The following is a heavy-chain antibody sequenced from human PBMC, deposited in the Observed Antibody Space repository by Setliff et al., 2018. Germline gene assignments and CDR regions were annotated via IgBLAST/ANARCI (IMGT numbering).Heavy chain of an antibody. V-gene: IGHV4-31*11. D-gene: IGHD2-15*01. CDR2: ISYSGST. CDR1: GGTFTYYY. Sequence: PSETLSLTCEASGGTFTYYYWSWIRQHPGKGLEWIGYISYSGSTYYNPSLKSRLTISLDTSQNQFSLNLSSVTAADTAVYYCARGYCSGGRCYGTAWAYWGQGTLVTVSS. CDR3: ARGYCSGGRCYGTAWAY. J-gene: IGHJ4*02.